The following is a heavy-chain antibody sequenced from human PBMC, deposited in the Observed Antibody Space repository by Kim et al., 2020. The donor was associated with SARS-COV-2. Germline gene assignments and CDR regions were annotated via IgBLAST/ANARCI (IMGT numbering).Heavy chain of an antibody. Sequence: LSLTCAASGFTFSSYAMSWVRQAPGKGLEWVSVIYSGGSSTYYADSVKGRFTISRDNSKNTLYLQMNSLRAEDTAVYYCAKHLLIYYYVMDVWGQGTTVTVSS. D-gene: IGHD2-15*01. CDR2: IYSGGSST. CDR1: GFTFSSYA. J-gene: IGHJ6*02. V-gene: IGHV3-23*03. CDR3: AKHLLIYYYVMDV.